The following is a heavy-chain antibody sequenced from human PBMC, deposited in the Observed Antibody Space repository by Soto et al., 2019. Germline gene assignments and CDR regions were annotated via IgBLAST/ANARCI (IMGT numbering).Heavy chain of an antibody. CDR2: IWYDGSNK. V-gene: IGHV3-33*01. D-gene: IGHD3-3*01. J-gene: IGHJ6*02. Sequence: QVQLVESGGGVVQPGRSLRLSCAASGFTFSSYGMHWVRQAPGKGLEWVAVIWYDGSNKYYADSVKGRFTISRDNSKNMLYLQMNSLRAEDTAVYYCARVRGYYCEGLLYYYYYGMDVWGQGTTVTVSS. CDR3: ARVRGYYCEGLLYYYYYGMDV. CDR1: GFTFSSYG.